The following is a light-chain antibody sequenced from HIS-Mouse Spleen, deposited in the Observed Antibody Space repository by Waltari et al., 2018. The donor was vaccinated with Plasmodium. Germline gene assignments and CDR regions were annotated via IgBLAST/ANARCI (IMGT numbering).Light chain of an antibody. V-gene: IGLV3-10*01. Sequence: SYELTQPPSVSVSPGQTARITCSGDALPTKYAYWYQQKSGQAPVLVIYEDSKRPSGTPESFSGASSGAMATLTISGAQVEDEADYYCYSTDSSGNHRVFGGGTKLTVL. CDR3: YSTDSSGNHRV. CDR2: EDS. CDR1: ALPTKY. J-gene: IGLJ3*02.